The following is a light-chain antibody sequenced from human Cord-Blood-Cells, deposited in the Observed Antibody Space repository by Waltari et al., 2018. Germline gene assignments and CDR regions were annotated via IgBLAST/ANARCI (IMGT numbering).Light chain of an antibody. CDR3: CSYAGSRV. CDR1: SSHVGSYNL. V-gene: IGLV2-23*01. Sequence: QSALTPPASVSGSPGQSITISCTGTSSHVGSYNLVSWYQQHPGKAPKLMIYEGSKRPSGVSNRFSGSKSGNTASLTISGLQAEDEADYYCCSYAGSRVFGGGTKLTVL. J-gene: IGLJ2*01. CDR2: EGS.